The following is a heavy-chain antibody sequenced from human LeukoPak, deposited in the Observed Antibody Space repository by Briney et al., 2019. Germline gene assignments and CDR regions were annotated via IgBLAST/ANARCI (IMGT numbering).Heavy chain of an antibody. Sequence: PGGSLRLSCAASGFTFSSYSMNWVRQAPGKGLEWVAVIWYDGSNKYYADSVKGRFTISRDNSKNTLYLQMNSLRAEDTAVYYCARESRDDYTYGYWGQGTLVTVSS. CDR1: GFTFSSYS. V-gene: IGHV3-33*08. CDR2: IWYDGSNK. CDR3: ARESRDDYTYGY. J-gene: IGHJ4*02. D-gene: IGHD2-2*02.